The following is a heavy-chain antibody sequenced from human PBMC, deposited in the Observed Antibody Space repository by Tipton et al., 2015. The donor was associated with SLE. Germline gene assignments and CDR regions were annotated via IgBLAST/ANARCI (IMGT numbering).Heavy chain of an antibody. V-gene: IGHV4-39*07. D-gene: IGHD1-1*01. J-gene: IGHJ6*03. CDR3: ARVPGLERSYYYNYYMDV. CDR2: INHSGST. Sequence: TLSLTCTVSGDSINTRNYYWSWTRQSPGKGLEWIGDINHSGSTNYNPSLKSRVSISVDTSKNQFSLRLSSVTAADTAVYYCARVPGLERSYYYNYYMDVWGRGTTVTVSS. CDR1: GDSINTRNYY.